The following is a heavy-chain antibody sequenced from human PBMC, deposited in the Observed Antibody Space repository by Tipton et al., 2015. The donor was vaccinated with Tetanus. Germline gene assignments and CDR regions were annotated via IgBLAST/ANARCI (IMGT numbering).Heavy chain of an antibody. V-gene: IGHV3-33*08. CDR2: IRYDGSNQ. D-gene: IGHD6-6*01. CDR1: GFIFSSYA. J-gene: IGHJ2*01. CDR3: ARVWGRGQLVTKPNWYFDL. Sequence: SLRLSCEASGFIFSSYAMHWVRQAPGKGLEWVAVIRYDGSNQNYLDSGRGRFTISRDNSKNTVSLQMNSLRAEDTAVYYCARVWGRGQLVTKPNWYFDLWGRGTLVTVSS.